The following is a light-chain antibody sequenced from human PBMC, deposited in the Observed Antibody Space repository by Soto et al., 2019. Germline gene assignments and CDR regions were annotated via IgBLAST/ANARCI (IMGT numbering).Light chain of an antibody. CDR2: EVS. Sequence: QSALTQPPSASGSPGQSVTISCTGTSSDVGGYNYVSWYQQHTGKAPKLMIYEVSKRPSGVPDRFSGSKSGNTASLTVSGLQAEDEADYYCSSYAGSNNFGVFGGGTKLTVL. J-gene: IGLJ2*01. CDR3: SSYAGSNNFGV. CDR1: SSDVGGYNY. V-gene: IGLV2-8*01.